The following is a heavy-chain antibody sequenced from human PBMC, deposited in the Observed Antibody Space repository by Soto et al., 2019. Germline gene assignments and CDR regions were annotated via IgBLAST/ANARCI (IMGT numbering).Heavy chain of an antibody. D-gene: IGHD2-15*01. V-gene: IGHV3-11*01. Sequence: QVQLVESGGGLVKTSGSLRIACAASGFTFSDYYMSWVRQAPGKGLEWVSYISSSGNTIYYADSVKGRFTISRDNDKNSVDLQMNSLRAEYTALYFCAKMSIENYSDPVFSWGQGTLVTVSS. CDR2: ISSSGNTI. CDR3: AKMSIENYSDPVFS. CDR1: GFTFSDYY. J-gene: IGHJ4*02.